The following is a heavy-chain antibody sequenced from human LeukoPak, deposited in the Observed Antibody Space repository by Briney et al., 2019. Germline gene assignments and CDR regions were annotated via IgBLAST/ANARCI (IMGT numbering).Heavy chain of an antibody. V-gene: IGHV4-31*03. CDR2: IYYSGST. D-gene: IGHD6-13*01. CDR1: GGSISSGGYY. Sequence: PSETLSLTCTVSGGSISSGGYYWSWIRQHPGMGLEWIGYIYYSGSTYYNPSLKSGVTISVDTSKNQFSLKLSSVTAADTAVYYCARVAAAGHLPFDYWGQGTLVTVSS. J-gene: IGHJ4*02. CDR3: ARVAAAGHLPFDY.